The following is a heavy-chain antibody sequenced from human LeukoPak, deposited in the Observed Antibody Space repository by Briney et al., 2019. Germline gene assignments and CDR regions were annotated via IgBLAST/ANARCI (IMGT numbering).Heavy chain of an antibody. J-gene: IGHJ4*02. CDR2: ISVYSDVS. CDR3: ARAGPGSGWYFDY. CDR1: GYIFANYG. D-gene: IGHD6-19*01. V-gene: IGHV1-18*01. Sequence: ASVKVSCKASGYIFANYGITWVRQAPGRGLEWMGWISVYSDVSNYAQNFQGRLTMTIDTSTTTAYMELRGLRFNDTAVYYCARAGPGSGWYFDYWGQGTLVTVSS.